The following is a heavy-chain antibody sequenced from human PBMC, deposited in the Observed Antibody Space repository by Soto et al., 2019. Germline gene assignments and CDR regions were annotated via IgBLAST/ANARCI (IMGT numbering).Heavy chain of an antibody. CDR3: ARARAWKEGMDV. D-gene: IGHD1-1*01. Sequence: PGGSLRLSCTASGIPFSNYWRHWVRQTPGKGLEWVANIKQDGGEIYFVDSVKGRFSISRDNAKNSLSLQMNRLRDEDSGVYYCARARAWKEGMDVWGQGNVVTVSS. CDR1: GIPFSNYW. V-gene: IGHV3-7*03. CDR2: IKQDGGEI. J-gene: IGHJ6*02.